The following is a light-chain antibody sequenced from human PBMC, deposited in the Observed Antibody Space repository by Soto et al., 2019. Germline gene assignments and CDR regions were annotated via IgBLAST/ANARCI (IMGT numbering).Light chain of an antibody. V-gene: IGLV2-14*01. CDR2: EVS. Sequence: QSALTQPASVSGSPGQSITISCTGTSSDVGGYNYVSWYQQHPGKAPKLMIYEVSNRPSGVSNRFSGSKSGNTASLTISGLQAEDGADYYCSSYTRSTTLVYVFGSGTKLTVL. CDR1: SSDVGGYNY. J-gene: IGLJ1*01. CDR3: SSYTRSTTLVYV.